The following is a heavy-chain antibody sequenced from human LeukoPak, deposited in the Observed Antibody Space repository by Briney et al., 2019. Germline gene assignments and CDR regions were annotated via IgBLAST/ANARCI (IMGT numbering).Heavy chain of an antibody. J-gene: IGHJ4*02. CDR2: ISAYNGNT. D-gene: IGHD3-22*01. CDR3: ARMVYYYDSSGYYPDY. Sequence: GASAKVSCKASGYTFTSYGISWVRQAPGQGLEWMGWISAYNGNTNYAQKLQGRVTMTTDTSTSTAYMELRSLRSDDTAVYYCARMVYYYDSSGYYPDYWGQGTLVTVSS. V-gene: IGHV1-18*01. CDR1: GYTFTSYG.